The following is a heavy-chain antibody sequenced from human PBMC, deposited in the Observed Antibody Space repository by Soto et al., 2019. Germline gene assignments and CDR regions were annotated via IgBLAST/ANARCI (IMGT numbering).Heavy chain of an antibody. Sequence: GSLRLSCAASGFTFSSYGMHWVRQAPGKGLEWVAVISYDGSNKYYADSVKGRFTISRDNSKNTLYLQMNSLRAEDTAVYYCATPPGIVGATDYWGQGTLVTVSS. CDR1: GFTFSSYG. V-gene: IGHV3-30*03. J-gene: IGHJ4*02. D-gene: IGHD1-26*01. CDR3: ATPPGIVGATDY. CDR2: ISYDGSNK.